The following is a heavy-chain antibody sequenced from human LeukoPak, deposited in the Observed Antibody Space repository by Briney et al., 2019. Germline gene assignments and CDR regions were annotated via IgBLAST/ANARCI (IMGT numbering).Heavy chain of an antibody. CDR3: AKDWSGPIDY. J-gene: IGHJ4*02. D-gene: IGHD3/OR15-3a*01. CDR2: IWPDGSNE. CDR1: GFTFSSYG. Sequence: PGGSLRLSCAASGFTFSSYGMHWVRQAPGKGLEWVASIWPDGSNEKYAGSVKGRFTISRDNSKNTLYLQVNSLRAEDTAVYYCAKDWSGPIDYWGQGTLVTVSS. V-gene: IGHV3-30*02.